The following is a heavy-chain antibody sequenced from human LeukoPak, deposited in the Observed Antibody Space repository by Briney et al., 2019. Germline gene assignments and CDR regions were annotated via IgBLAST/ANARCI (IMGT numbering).Heavy chain of an antibody. J-gene: IGHJ1*01. V-gene: IGHV4-4*02. CDR3: ARERGYYDNSGYLPTTYFQH. Sequence: SETLSLTSAVSGGSISSSNWWSWVRQPPGKGLEWIGEIYHSGSTNYNPSLKSRVTISVDKSKNQFSLKLSSVTAADTAVYYCARERGYYDNSGYLPTTYFQHWGQGTLVTVSS. CDR1: GGSISSSNW. CDR2: IYHSGST. D-gene: IGHD3-22*01.